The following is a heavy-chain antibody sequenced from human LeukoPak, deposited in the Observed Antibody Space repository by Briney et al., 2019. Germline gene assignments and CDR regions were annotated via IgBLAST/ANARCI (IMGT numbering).Heavy chain of an antibody. D-gene: IGHD6-19*01. CDR2: INPNSGDT. Sequence: ASVKVSCKASGYTFTGYYMHWVRQAPGQGLEWMGWINPNSGDTNYAQKFQGRVTMTRDTSISTAYMELSRLRSDDTAVYYCASKDSSGWYEEAWGQGTLVTVSS. CDR1: GYTFTGYY. J-gene: IGHJ5*02. V-gene: IGHV1-2*02. CDR3: ASKDSSGWYEEA.